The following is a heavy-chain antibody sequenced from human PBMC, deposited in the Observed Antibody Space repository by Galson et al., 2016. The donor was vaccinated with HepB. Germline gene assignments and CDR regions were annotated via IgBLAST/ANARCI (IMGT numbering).Heavy chain of an antibody. D-gene: IGHD3-10*01. J-gene: IGHJ6*04. CDR2: MSYSGNT. CDR3: VRDALTIISRWFYYNMDV. CDR1: GGSITGYY. V-gene: IGHV4-59*06. Sequence: SETLSLTCTVSGGSITGYYWSWIRQPPGKGLEWIGCMSYSGNTYYSPSLKSRVAISLDTSKNHFSLNLSSVTAADTAVYFCVRDALTIISRWFYYNMDVWGEGTTVTVSS.